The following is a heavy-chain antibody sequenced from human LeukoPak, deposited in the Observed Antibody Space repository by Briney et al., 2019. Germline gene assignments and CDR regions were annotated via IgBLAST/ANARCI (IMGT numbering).Heavy chain of an antibody. V-gene: IGHV3-66*01. J-gene: IGHJ4*02. Sequence: GGSLRLSCSASGFTVSSDCMSGVRQAPGKGLAWLSVIYSGGSTYYADSVKGRFTISRDNSKNTVYLQMNSLRVEDTAVYYCTRGGSVPATRSFDYWGQGTLVTVSS. CDR2: IYSGGST. CDR1: GFTVSSDC. CDR3: TRGGSVPATRSFDY. D-gene: IGHD6-19*01.